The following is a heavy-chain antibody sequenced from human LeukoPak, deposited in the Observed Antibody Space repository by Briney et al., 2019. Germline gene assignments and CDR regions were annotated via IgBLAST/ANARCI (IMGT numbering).Heavy chain of an antibody. D-gene: IGHD3-22*01. CDR2: MYLSGTT. Sequence: SETLSLTCTVSGDSINSLDLWSWVRQPPGKGLEWIGEMYLSGTTHSNPSVKSRVTISIDKSKNQFFLNLSSVTAADTAVYYCASPRSYYDSSGYYISWGQGTLVTVSS. CDR1: GDSINSLDL. CDR3: ASPRSYYDSSGYYIS. V-gene: IGHV4-4*02. J-gene: IGHJ5*02.